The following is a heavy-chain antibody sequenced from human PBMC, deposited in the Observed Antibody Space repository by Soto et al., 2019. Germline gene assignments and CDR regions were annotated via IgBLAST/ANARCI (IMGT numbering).Heavy chain of an antibody. V-gene: IGHV5-10-1*01. CDR1: GYSFAGYW. CDR3: ARQIYDSDTGPNFQYYFDS. D-gene: IGHD3-22*01. Sequence: PGESLKISCKGSGYSFAGYWITWVRQKPGKGLEWMGRIDPSDSQTYYSPSFRGHVTISVTKSITTVFLQWSSLRASDTAMYYCARQIYDSDTGPNFQYYFDSWCQRTPGSVFS. CDR2: IDPSDSQT. J-gene: IGHJ4*02.